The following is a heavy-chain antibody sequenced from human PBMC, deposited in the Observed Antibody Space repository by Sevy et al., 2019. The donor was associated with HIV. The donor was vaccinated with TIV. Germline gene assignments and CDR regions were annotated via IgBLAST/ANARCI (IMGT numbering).Heavy chain of an antibody. V-gene: IGHV3-48*03. CDR3: ARDLPPSATTVAHFDC. D-gene: IGHD4-17*01. Sequence: GGSLSLSCVASGFTFSSYEMNWVRQAPGKGLEWVLYISNSGTSMYYSDSVKGRFTISRDNARNSLYLQMNSLRAEDTAVYYCARDLPPSATTVAHFDCWGQGTLVTVSS. CDR1: GFTFSSYE. CDR2: ISNSGTSM. J-gene: IGHJ4*02.